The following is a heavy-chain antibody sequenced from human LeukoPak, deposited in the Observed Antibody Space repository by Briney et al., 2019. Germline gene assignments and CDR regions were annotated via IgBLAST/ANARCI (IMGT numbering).Heavy chain of an antibody. V-gene: IGHV3-30*04. CDR1: GFTFISYV. Sequence: GGSVRLSCAACGFTFISYVMHGVGQAPGEGLEGVAVISYFGSNKYYADSVKGGFTLSRDNYQKKLYVHINNLRAGDRDVFDCARATGDSSGGYWFDAWGQGTLVTVSS. J-gene: IGHJ5*02. D-gene: IGHD6-19*01. CDR3: ARATGDSSGGYWFDA. CDR2: ISYFGSNK.